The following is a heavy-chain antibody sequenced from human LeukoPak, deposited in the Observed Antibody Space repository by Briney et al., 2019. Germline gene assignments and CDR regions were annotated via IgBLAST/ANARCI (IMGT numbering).Heavy chain of an antibody. CDR1: GYTFTGYY. CDR2: INPNSGGT. CDR3: ARSILKWELLSLDP. J-gene: IGHJ5*02. D-gene: IGHD1-26*01. V-gene: IGHV1-2*02. Sequence: ASVKVSCKASGYTFTGYYMHWVRQAPGQGLEWMGWINPNSGGTNYAQKFQGRVTMTRDTSISTAYMELSRLRSDDTAVYYCARSILKWELLSLDPWGQGTLVTVSS.